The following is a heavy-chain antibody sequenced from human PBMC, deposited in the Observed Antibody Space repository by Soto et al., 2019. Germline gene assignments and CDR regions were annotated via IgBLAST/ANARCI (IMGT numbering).Heavy chain of an antibody. CDR1: GGTFSSYT. CDR2: IIPILGIA. Sequence: QVQLVQSGAEVKKPGSSVKVSCKASGGTFSSYTISWVRQAPGQGLEWMGRIIPILGIANYAQKFQGRSTITADKSTSKAYMALSSLRSEDPAVYYCAGEGYLDYWGQGTLVTVSS. CDR3: AGEGYLDY. V-gene: IGHV1-69*02. J-gene: IGHJ4*02. D-gene: IGHD3-10*01.